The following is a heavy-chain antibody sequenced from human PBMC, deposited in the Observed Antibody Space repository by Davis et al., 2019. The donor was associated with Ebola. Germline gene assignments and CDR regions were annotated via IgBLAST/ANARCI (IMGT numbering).Heavy chain of an antibody. V-gene: IGHV1-2*06. Sequence: ASVKVSCKASGYTFTSHTLSWVRQAPGQGLEWMGRINPNSGGTNYAQKFQGRVTMTRDTSISTAYMELSRLRSDDTAVYYCAREQQLDLAFDYWGQGTLVTVSS. D-gene: IGHD6-6*01. CDR1: GYTFTSHT. CDR3: AREQQLDLAFDY. J-gene: IGHJ4*02. CDR2: INPNSGGT.